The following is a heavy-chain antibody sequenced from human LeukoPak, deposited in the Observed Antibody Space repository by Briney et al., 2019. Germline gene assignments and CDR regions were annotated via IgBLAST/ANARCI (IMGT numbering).Heavy chain of an antibody. V-gene: IGHV4-34*01. CDR1: GGSFSGYY. Sequence: SETLPLTCAVYGGSFSGYYWSWIRQPPGKGLEWIGEINHSGSTNYNPSLKSRVTISVDTSKNQFSLKLSSVTAADTAVYYCARGPPWFDPWGQGTLVTVSS. CDR3: ARGPPWFDP. CDR2: INHSGST. J-gene: IGHJ5*02.